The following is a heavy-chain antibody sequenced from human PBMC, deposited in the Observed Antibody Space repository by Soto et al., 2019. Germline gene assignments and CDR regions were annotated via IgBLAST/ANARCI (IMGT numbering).Heavy chain of an antibody. CDR3: ARTLTYYYGSGSFRRHNNYFDY. Sequence: SETLSLTCTVSGGSISSGVYYWSWIRQHPGKGLEWIGYIYYSGSTNYNPSLKSRVTISVDTSKNQFSLKLSSVTAADTAVYYCARTLTYYYGSGSFRRHNNYFDYWGQGTLVTVSS. D-gene: IGHD3-10*01. CDR2: IYYSGST. J-gene: IGHJ4*02. CDR1: GGSISSGVYY. V-gene: IGHV4-61*08.